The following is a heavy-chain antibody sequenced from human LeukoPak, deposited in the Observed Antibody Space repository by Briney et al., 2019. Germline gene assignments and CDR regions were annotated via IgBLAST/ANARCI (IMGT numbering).Heavy chain of an antibody. CDR1: GFTFSSYW. D-gene: IGHD2-2*01. CDR2: ISSSSSYI. J-gene: IGHJ4*02. CDR3: ARSDVPDY. V-gene: IGHV3-21*01. Sequence: NPGGSLRLSCAASGFTFSSYWMSWVRQAPGKGLEWVSSISSSSSYIYYADSVKGRFTISRDNAKNSLYLQMNSLRAEDTAVYFCARSDVPDYWGQGTLVTVSS.